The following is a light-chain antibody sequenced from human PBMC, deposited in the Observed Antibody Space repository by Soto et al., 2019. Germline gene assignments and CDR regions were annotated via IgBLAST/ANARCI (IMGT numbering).Light chain of an antibody. CDR3: SSYTTSNTRQIV. Sequence: HSVRNQPAPVSGSPGQSITISCTGTSSDVVGYNYVSWYQHHPGKAPKLIIYDVTNRPSGVSNPFSGSKSGNTASLTISGLQPEDEADYYCSSYTTSNTRQIVFGTGTKVTVL. CDR1: SSDVVGYNY. J-gene: IGLJ1*01. CDR2: DVT. V-gene: IGLV2-14*03.